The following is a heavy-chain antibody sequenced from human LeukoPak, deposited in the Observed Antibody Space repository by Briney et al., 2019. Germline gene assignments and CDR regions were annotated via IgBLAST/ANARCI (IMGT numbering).Heavy chain of an antibody. CDR2: ISGSGTSV. D-gene: IGHD6-19*01. V-gene: IGHV3-11*04. CDR3: ARELEGSGFDP. J-gene: IGHJ5*02. CDR1: GFSVTNNY. Sequence: GGSLRLSCAVSGFSVTNNYMSWVRQAREKGLEWVSYISGSGTSVHYTDSVKGRFTILRDNAKSSLYLQVNNLRADDTAVYYCARELEGSGFDPWGQGTLVTVSS.